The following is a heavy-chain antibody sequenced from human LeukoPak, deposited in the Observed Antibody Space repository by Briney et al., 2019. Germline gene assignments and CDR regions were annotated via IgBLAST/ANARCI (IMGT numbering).Heavy chain of an antibody. V-gene: IGHV3-53*01. D-gene: IGHD6-13*01. CDR2: IYSGGSA. CDR3: ARDGYSGYGGFDY. Sequence: PGGSLRLSCTASGFTVSSNYMSWVRQAPGKGLEWVSVIYSGGSAYYADSVKGRFTISRDNSKNTLYLQMNSLRAEDTAVYYCARDGYSGYGGFDYWGQGTLVTVSS. CDR1: GFTVSSNY. J-gene: IGHJ4*02.